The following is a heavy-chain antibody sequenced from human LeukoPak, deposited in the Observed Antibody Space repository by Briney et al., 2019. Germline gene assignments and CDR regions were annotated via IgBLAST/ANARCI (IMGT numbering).Heavy chain of an antibody. J-gene: IGHJ4*02. CDR3: AKDEWPPIVGATMGPGSD. V-gene: IGHV3-30*02. Sequence: GGSLRLSCAASGFTFSSYGMHWVRQAPGKGLEWVAFIRYDGSNKYYADSVKGRFTISRDNSRNTLYLQMNSLRAEDTAVYYCAKDEWPPIVGATMGPGSDWGQGTLVTVSS. CDR1: GFTFSSYG. D-gene: IGHD1-26*01. CDR2: IRYDGSNK.